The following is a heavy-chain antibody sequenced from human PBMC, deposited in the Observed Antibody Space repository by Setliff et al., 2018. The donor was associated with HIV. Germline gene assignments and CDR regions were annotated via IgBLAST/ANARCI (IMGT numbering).Heavy chain of an antibody. CDR1: GYTFTSYG. D-gene: IGHD6-19*01. J-gene: IGHJ4*02. CDR3: ARGILLGAGTLDY. CDR2: IIPVFGTA. Sequence: GASVKVSCKASGYTFTSYGISWVRQAPGQGLEWMGGIIPVFGTANYAQTFQGRVTITADESTSTAYMELSGLRSEDTAVYYCARGILLGAGTLDYWGQGTLVTVSS. V-gene: IGHV1-69*13.